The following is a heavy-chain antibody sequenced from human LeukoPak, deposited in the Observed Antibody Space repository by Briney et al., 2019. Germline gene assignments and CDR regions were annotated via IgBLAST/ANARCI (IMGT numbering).Heavy chain of an antibody. J-gene: IGHJ4*02. CDR3: RGVVTAIQYYFDY. D-gene: IGHD2-21*02. V-gene: IGHV3-7*01. CDR2: IKQDGSEK. Sequence: GGSLRLSCAASGFTFSSYWMSWVRRAPGKGLEWVANIKQDGSEKYYVDSVKGRFTISRDNAKNSLYLQMNSLRAEDTAVYYCRGVVTAIQYYFDYWGQGTLVTVSS. CDR1: GFTFSSYW.